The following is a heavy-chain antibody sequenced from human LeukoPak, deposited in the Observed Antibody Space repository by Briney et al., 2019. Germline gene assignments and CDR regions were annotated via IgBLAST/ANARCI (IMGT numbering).Heavy chain of an antibody. V-gene: IGHV4-30-4*01. Sequence: PSQTLSLTCTVSGGSISSGDYYWSWIRQPPGKGLEWIGYIYYSGSTYYNPSLKSRVTISVDTSKNQFSLKLSSVTAADTAVYHCARTSGSYSTFDYWGQGTLVTVSS. D-gene: IGHD1-26*01. CDR2: IYYSGST. CDR1: GGSISSGDYY. CDR3: ARTSGSYSTFDY. J-gene: IGHJ4*02.